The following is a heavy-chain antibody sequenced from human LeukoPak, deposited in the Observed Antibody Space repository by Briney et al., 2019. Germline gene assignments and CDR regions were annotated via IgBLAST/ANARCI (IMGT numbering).Heavy chain of an antibody. CDR1: GFTHSRYW. V-gene: IGHV3-7*01. Sequence: GGSLRLSCAASGFTHSRYWMSWVRQAPGKGLEWVANIKQAGSEKYYVDSVKGRFTISRDNAENSLYLQMNSLGAEDTAVYYCARARCFFDYWGQGSLVTVTS. CDR3: ARARCFFDY. CDR2: IKQAGSEK. D-gene: IGHD4/OR15-4a*01. J-gene: IGHJ4*02.